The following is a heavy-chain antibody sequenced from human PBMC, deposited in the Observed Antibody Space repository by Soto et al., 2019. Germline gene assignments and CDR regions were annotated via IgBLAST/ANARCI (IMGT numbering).Heavy chain of an antibody. D-gene: IGHD6-19*01. J-gene: IGHJ1*01. CDR3: ASSGYSSGWYRPEYFQH. Sequence: LRLSCAASGFTFSSYEMNWVRQAPGKGMEWVSYISSSGSTIYYADSVKGRFTISRDNAKNSLYLQMNSLRAEDTAVYYCASSGYSSGWYRPEYFQHWGQGTLGTVSS. V-gene: IGHV3-48*03. CDR2: ISSSGSTI. CDR1: GFTFSSYE.